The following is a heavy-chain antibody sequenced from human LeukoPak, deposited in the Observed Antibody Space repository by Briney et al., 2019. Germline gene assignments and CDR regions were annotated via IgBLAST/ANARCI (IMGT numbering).Heavy chain of an antibody. V-gene: IGHV3-48*04. CDR3: AIPPLSGTGSSRPLAGVDA. CDR1: GFSFSRYS. Sequence: GGSLRLSCAASGFSFSRYSMNWVRQAPGKGLEWVSFIGSITDGITHYAESVKGRFTISRDNAKNSLYLQMNSLRAEDTAVYYCAIPPLSGTGSSRPLAGVDAWGQGTTVTVSS. D-gene: IGHD3-10*01. J-gene: IGHJ6*02. CDR2: IGSITDGIT.